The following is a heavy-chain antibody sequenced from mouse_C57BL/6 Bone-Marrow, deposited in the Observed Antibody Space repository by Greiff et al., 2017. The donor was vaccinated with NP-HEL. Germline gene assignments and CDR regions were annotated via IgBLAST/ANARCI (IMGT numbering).Heavy chain of an antibody. D-gene: IGHD1-1*01. CDR2: IYPGNSVT. CDR3: HYYGSRG. Sequence: EVKLQESGTVLAMPGASVKMSCKTSGYTFTSYWMHWVQPRPGQGLAWIGAIYPGNSVTSYNHKFQGKAKLTAVTSASTAYMELSSLANEDSAVYYCHYYGSRGWGQGTTLTVSS. CDR1: GYTFTSYW. V-gene: IGHV1-5*01. J-gene: IGHJ2*01.